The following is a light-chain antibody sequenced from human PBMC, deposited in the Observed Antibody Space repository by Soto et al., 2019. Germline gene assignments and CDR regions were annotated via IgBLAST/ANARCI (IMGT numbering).Light chain of an antibody. J-gene: IGLJ3*02. CDR2: DVI. CDR1: SSDVGGHNF. Sequence: QSALTQPPSASGSPGQSVTISCTGTSSDVGGHNFVSWYQHHPGKAPKLILYDVIKRPSGVPDRFSGSKSGSTASLTVSGLQAEDEADYYCSSYGGSNNFVVFGGGTKLTVL. V-gene: IGLV2-8*01. CDR3: SSYGGSNNFVV.